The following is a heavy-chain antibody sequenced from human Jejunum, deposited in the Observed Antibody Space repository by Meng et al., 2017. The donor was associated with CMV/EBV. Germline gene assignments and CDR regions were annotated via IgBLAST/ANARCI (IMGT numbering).Heavy chain of an antibody. Sequence: QAQWVQSGGEVKKPGASVKVSCKASGYTFTSYGITWVRQAPGQGLEWMGWISAYNGNTNYAQTLQGRLTMTTDTSTSTAYMELRSLRSDDTAVYYCARVEVGITSGDYWGQGTLVTVSS. CDR2: ISAYNGNT. CDR1: GYTFTSYG. V-gene: IGHV1-18*01. J-gene: IGHJ4*02. CDR3: ARVEVGITSGDY. D-gene: IGHD1-26*01.